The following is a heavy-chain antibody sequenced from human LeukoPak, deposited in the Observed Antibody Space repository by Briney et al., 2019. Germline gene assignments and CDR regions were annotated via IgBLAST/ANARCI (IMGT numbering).Heavy chain of an antibody. CDR1: GFTFSSYA. CDR2: ISGSGGST. V-gene: IGHV3-23*01. J-gene: IGHJ1*01. Sequence: GGSLRLSCAASGFTFSSYAMSWVRQAPGKGLEWVSAISGSGGSTYYADSVKGRFTISRDNSKNTLYLQMNSLRAEDTAVYYCAKARRYCSGGSCYSTTNYFQHWGQGTLVTVSS. D-gene: IGHD2-15*01. CDR3: AKARRYCSGGSCYSTTNYFQH.